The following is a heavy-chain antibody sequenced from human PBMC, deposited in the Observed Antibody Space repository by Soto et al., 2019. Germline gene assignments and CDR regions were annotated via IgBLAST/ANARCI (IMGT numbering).Heavy chain of an antibody. CDR2: IYYSGST. CDR3: ARGNLIGYCSSTSCPPAWFDP. J-gene: IGHJ5*02. D-gene: IGHD2-2*01. V-gene: IGHV4-59*01. Sequence: PSETLSLTCTVSGGSISSYYWSWIRQPPGKGLEWIGYIYYSGSTNYNPSLKSRVTISVDTSKNQFSLKLSSVTAADTAVYYCARGNLIGYCSSTSCPPAWFDPWGQGTLVTVSS. CDR1: GGSISSYY.